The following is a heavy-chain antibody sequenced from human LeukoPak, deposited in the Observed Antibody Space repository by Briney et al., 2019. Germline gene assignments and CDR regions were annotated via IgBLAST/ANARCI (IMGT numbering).Heavy chain of an antibody. Sequence: PGGSLRLSRTASGFTFSSYAMSWVRQAPGKGLEWVSALSGSGGNTYYADSVKGRFTISRDNSKNTLYLQMNSLRAEDTAKYYCAKVASLCTSTSCVRGGFDYWGQGTLVTVSS. D-gene: IGHD2-2*01. V-gene: IGHV3-23*01. J-gene: IGHJ4*02. CDR1: GFTFSSYA. CDR2: LSGSGGNT. CDR3: AKVASLCTSTSCVRGGFDY.